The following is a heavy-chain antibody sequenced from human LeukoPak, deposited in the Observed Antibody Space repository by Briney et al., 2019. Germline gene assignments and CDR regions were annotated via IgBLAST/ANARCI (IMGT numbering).Heavy chain of an antibody. CDR2: ITDSGTT. CDR1: DGSLSGSC. Sequence: PSETLSLTCAVFDGSLSGSCLSWIRQLPGKGLEWIGEITDSGTTNNNPSLKNRVIISVDPSKNQFSLKVTSVTAADTAVYYCARQETVMDQGRFAFDIWGQGTAVTVSS. V-gene: IGHV4-34*01. D-gene: IGHD5-18*01. J-gene: IGHJ3*02. CDR3: ARQETVMDQGRFAFDI.